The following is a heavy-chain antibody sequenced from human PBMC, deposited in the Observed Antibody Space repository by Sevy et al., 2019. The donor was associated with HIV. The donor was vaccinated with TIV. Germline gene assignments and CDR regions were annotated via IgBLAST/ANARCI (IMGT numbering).Heavy chain of an antibody. CDR2: IYFTGNT. CDR3: ARDSTTRPRVLDY. Sequence: PSETLSLTCSVSGGSISSYFWTWVRQYPGKGLEWIGNIYFTGNTDYSPSLKSRVTLSLDTSKSQFSLTLKSVTAADTAIYFCARDSTTRPRVLDYWGQGTLVTVSS. V-gene: IGHV4-59*01. D-gene: IGHD1-1*01. J-gene: IGHJ4*02. CDR1: GGSISSYF.